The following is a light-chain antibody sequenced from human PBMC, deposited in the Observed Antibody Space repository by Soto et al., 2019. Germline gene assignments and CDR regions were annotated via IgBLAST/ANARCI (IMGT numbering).Light chain of an antibody. CDR2: GAS. V-gene: IGKV3-15*01. J-gene: IGKJ1*01. CDR1: QSVNSN. Sequence: EILMTQSPATLSVSPGERATLSCRASQSVNSNLAWYQQKPGQAPRLLIYGASTRATGIPARFSGSGSGTEFTLTISSLQSEDFAVYYRQHYNHWPWTFGQGTKVEIK. CDR3: QHYNHWPWT.